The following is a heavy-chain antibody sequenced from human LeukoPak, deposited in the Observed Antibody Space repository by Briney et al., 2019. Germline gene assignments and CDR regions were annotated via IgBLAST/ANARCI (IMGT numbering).Heavy chain of an antibody. CDR3: ARDQYYYDSSGYYLDY. V-gene: IGHV1-8*01. J-gene: IGHJ4*02. CDR1: GYTFTSYD. D-gene: IGHD3-22*01. CDR2: MNPNSGNT. Sequence: ASVKVSCKASGYTFTSYDINWVRQATGQGLEWMGWMNPNSGNTGYAQKFQGRVTMTRNTAISTAYMELSSLRSEDTAVYYCARDQYYYDSSGYYLDYWGQGTLVTVPS.